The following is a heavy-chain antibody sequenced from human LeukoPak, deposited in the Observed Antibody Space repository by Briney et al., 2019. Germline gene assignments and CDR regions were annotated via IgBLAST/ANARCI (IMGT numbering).Heavy chain of an antibody. CDR2: IYTSGST. V-gene: IGHV4-61*02. D-gene: IGHD2-15*01. J-gene: IGHJ4*02. CDR3: ARKDPLVSGYFDY. CDR1: GGSISSGSYY. Sequence: SQTLSLTCTVSGGSISSGSYYWSWIRQPAGKGLEWIGRIYTSGSTNYNPSLKSRVTISVDTSKNQFSLKLSSVTAADTAVYYCARKDPLVSGYFDYWGREPWSPSPQ.